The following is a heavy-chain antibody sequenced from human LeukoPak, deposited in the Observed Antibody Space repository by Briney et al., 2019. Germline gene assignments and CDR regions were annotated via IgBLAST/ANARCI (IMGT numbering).Heavy chain of an antibody. D-gene: IGHD3-22*01. CDR2: ISAYNGNT. CDR1: GYTFTSYG. CDR3: AITPGPHDSSRNYYPFDY. Sequence: ASVKVSCKASGYTFTSYGISWVRQAPGQGLEWMGWISAYNGNTNYAQKLQGRVTMTTDTSTSTAYMELRSLRSEDTAVYYCAITPGPHDSSRNYYPFDYWGRGTLVTVSS. J-gene: IGHJ4*02. V-gene: IGHV1-18*01.